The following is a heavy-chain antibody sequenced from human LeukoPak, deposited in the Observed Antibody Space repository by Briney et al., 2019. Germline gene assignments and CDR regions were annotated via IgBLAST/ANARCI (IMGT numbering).Heavy chain of an antibody. Sequence: SETLSLTCTVSGGSISSSSYYWGWIRQPPGKGLEWIGSIYYSGSTYYNPSLKSRVTISIDGSKNQFSLKLSSVTAADTAVYYCARNGYYFDYWGQGTLVTVSS. CDR3: ARNGYYFDY. D-gene: IGHD1-14*01. J-gene: IGHJ4*02. CDR2: IYYSGST. CDR1: GGSISSSSYY. V-gene: IGHV4-39*07.